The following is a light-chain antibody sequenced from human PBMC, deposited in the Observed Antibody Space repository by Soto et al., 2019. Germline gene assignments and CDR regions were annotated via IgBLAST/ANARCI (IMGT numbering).Light chain of an antibody. J-gene: IGKJ1*01. CDR2: KAS. CDR3: QQYNTYPQT. Sequence: DIQMTPSPSTLSASVGDKVTITCRASQSVSNWLAWYQEKPGKAPNLLIYKASNLQSGVPSRFSGRGSGTEFTLTISTLQPDDIATYDCQQYNTYPQTFGQGTKVDIK. CDR1: QSVSNW. V-gene: IGKV1-5*03.